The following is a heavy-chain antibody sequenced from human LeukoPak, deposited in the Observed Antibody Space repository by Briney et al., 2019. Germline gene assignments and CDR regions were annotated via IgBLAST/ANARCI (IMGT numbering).Heavy chain of an antibody. Sequence: GGSLRLSCAASGFTFSSYWMSWVRQAPGKGLEWVAVISYDGSNKYYADSVKGRFTISRDNSKNTLYLQMNSLRAEDTAVYYCARDQGAGTAFESFDYWGQGTLVTVSS. J-gene: IGHJ4*02. CDR2: ISYDGSNK. V-gene: IGHV3-30-3*01. CDR3: ARDQGAGTAFESFDY. CDR1: GFTFSSYW. D-gene: IGHD6-19*01.